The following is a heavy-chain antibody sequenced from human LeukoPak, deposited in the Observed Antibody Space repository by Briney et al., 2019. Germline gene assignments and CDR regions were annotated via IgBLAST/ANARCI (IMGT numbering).Heavy chain of an antibody. CDR2: ISSSSSSYI. CDR3: ARDSVGSDTAS. D-gene: IGHD1-26*01. J-gene: IGHJ4*02. V-gene: IGHV3-21*01. Sequence: GGSLRLSCAASGFTFSSYSMNWVRQAPGKGLEWVSSISSSSSSYIYYADSAKGRFTISRDNAKNSLYLQMNSLRAEDTAVYYCARDSVGSDTASWGQGTLVTVSS. CDR1: GFTFSSYS.